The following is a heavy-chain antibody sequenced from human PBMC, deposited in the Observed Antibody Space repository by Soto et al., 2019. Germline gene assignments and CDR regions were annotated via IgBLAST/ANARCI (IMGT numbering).Heavy chain of an antibody. V-gene: IGHV3-30*18. J-gene: IGHJ4*02. CDR2: ISYDGSNK. Sequence: LRLSCAASGFIFSSYGMHWVRQAPGKGLEWVAVISYDGSNKYYADSVKGRFTISRDNSKNTLYLQMNSLRAEDTAVYYCAKDFPSFTGGNPTGYPHDYWGQGTLVTVSS. CDR1: GFIFSSYG. D-gene: IGHD2-8*02. CDR3: AKDFPSFTGGNPTGYPHDY.